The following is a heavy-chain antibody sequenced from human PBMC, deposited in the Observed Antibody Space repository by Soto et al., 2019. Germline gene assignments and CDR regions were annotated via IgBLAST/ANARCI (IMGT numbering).Heavy chain of an antibody. CDR3: ARARGYCSGGSCTFDY. Sequence: GGSLRLSCAASGFTVSSNYMSWVRQAPGKGLEWVSVIYSGGSTYYADSVKGRFTISRDNSKNTLYLQMNSLRAEDTAVYYCARARGYCSGGSCTFDYWGQGTLVTVSS. V-gene: IGHV3-66*01. J-gene: IGHJ4*02. CDR2: IYSGGST. D-gene: IGHD2-15*01. CDR1: GFTVSSNY.